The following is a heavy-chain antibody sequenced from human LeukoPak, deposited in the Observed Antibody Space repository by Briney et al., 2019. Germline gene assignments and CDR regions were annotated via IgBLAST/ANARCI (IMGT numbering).Heavy chain of an antibody. D-gene: IGHD3-22*01. V-gene: IGHV4-34*01. CDR1: GGSFSGYY. CDR2: INHSGST. J-gene: IGHJ2*01. Sequence: SETLSLTCAVYGGSFSGYYWSWIRQPPGKGLEWIGEINHSGSTNYNPSLKSRVTISVDTSRNQFSLKLSSVTAADTAVYYCASGGNGSSGYYIGESYWYFDLWGRGTLVTVSS. CDR3: ASGGNGSSGYYIGESYWYFDL.